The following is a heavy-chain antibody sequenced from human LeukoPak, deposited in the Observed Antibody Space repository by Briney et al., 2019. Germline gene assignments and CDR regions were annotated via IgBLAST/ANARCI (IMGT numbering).Heavy chain of an antibody. CDR1: GFTFSRYW. V-gene: IGHV3-74*01. CDR3: ARDRHFVAFDI. J-gene: IGHJ3*02. Sequence: PGGSLRLSCAASGFTFSRYWMHWVRQAPGKGLVWVSGVNSDGSDTNYADSVKGRFTISRDNAKNSVYLHMNSLRAEDTAVYYCARDRHFVAFDIWGQGTMVTVSS. CDR2: VNSDGSDT.